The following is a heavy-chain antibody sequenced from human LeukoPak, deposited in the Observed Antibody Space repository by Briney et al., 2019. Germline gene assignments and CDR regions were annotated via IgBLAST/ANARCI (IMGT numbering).Heavy chain of an antibody. CDR1: GGSISSSGFF. CDR3: AKRGTGLKYYSGMDV. V-gene: IGHV4-39*01. J-gene: IGHJ6*02. Sequence: PSETLSLTCTVSGGSISSSGFFWVWIGQPPGKGLEWIGSLYYSGNTYYNPSLKSRVTISVDTSQNQFSLRLTSVTAADTAVYYCAKRGTGLKYYSGMDVWGHGTTVTVSS. D-gene: IGHD3/OR15-3a*01. CDR2: LYYSGNT.